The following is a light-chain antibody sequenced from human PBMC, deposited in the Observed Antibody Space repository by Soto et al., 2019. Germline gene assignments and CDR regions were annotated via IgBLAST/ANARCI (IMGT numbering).Light chain of an antibody. Sequence: QSVLTQPPSVSGAPGQRVTISCTGRRSNIGARYDVHWYQQLPGTAPKLLIYGNSNRPSGVPDRFSGSRSGTSASLAITGLQAEDEADYYCQSYDSSLSGWVFGGGTKLTVL. CDR1: RSNIGARYD. CDR3: QSYDSSLSGWV. CDR2: GNS. J-gene: IGLJ3*02. V-gene: IGLV1-40*01.